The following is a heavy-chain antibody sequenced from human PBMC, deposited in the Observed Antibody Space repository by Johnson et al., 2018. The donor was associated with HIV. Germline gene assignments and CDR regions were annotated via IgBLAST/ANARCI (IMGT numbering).Heavy chain of an antibody. D-gene: IGHD6-19*01. J-gene: IGHJ3*01. CDR1: GFTFDDYT. Sequence: VQLVESGGVVVQPGGSLRLSCAASGFTFDDYTMHWVRQAPGKGLEWVSGINWNGGGTGYADSVKGRFTISRDNAKNSLYLQMNSLRAEDTAVYYCAREAVIRSVGYNVDAFDVWGQGTMVTVSS. CDR2: INWNGGGT. CDR3: AREAVIRSVGYNVDAFDV. V-gene: IGHV3-20*04.